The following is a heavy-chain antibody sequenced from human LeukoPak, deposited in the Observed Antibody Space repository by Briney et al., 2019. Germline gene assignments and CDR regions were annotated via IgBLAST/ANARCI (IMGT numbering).Heavy chain of an antibody. CDR3: AKQHYCAGSYSRDSDY. V-gene: IGHV3-23*02. CDR1: GYTFSSYD. Sequence: GGSLRLSCAASGYTFSSYDMSWVRQARGKGVEWVAAISGSGGSTYYGDSVKGRFTISRDNSKHTRYLQMNSLRAEDTAVYYCAKQHYCAGSYSRDSDYWGQGTLVTVSS. CDR2: ISGSGGST. J-gene: IGHJ4*02. D-gene: IGHD3-10*01.